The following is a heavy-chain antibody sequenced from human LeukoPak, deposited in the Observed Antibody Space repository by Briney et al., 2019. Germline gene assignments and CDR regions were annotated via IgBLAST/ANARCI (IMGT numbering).Heavy chain of an antibody. Sequence: PSETLSLTCAVYGGSFSGYYWSWIRQPPGKGLEWIGEINHSGSTNYNPSLKSRVTISVDTSKNQFSLKLSSVTAADTAVYYCARGPLWFGELPDDYWGQGTLVTVSS. CDR1: GGSFSGYY. J-gene: IGHJ4*02. D-gene: IGHD3-10*01. CDR2: INHSGST. V-gene: IGHV4-34*01. CDR3: ARGPLWFGELPDDY.